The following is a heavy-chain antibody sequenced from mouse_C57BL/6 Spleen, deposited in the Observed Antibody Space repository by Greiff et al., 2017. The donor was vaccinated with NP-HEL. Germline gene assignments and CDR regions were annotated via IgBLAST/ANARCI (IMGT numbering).Heavy chain of an antibody. CDR1: GYTFTSYW. V-gene: IGHV1-61*01. Sequence: VQLQQPGAELVRPGSSVKLSCKASGYTFTSYWMDWVKQRPGQGLEWIGNIYPSDSETHYNQKFKDKATFTVDKSSSTAYMQLSSLTSEDSAVYYCARGHYGSEAWFAYWGQGTLVTVSA. CDR2: IYPSDSET. D-gene: IGHD1-1*01. J-gene: IGHJ3*01. CDR3: ARGHYGSEAWFAY.